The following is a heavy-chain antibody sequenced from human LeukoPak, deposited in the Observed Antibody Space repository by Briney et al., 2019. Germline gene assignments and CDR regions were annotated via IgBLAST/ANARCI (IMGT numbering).Heavy chain of an antibody. CDR3: ARAYYGSGNTYYFDY. D-gene: IGHD3-10*01. CDR1: GGSISSYY. J-gene: IGHJ4*02. V-gene: IGHV4-59*01. CDR2: IYYSGTT. Sequence: SETLSLTCTVSGGSISSYYWTWIRQPPGKGLEWIGYIYYSGTTYYNPSLKSRVTISVDTSKNQFSLQLSSVTAADTAVYYCARAYYGSGNTYYFDYWGQGTLVIVSS.